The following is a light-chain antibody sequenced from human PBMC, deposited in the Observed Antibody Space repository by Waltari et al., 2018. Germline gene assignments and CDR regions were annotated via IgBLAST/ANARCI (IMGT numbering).Light chain of an antibody. CDR1: QGISSY. Sequence: AIRITQSPSSLSASTGDRVTITCRASQGISSYLAWYQQKPGKAPKPLIYAASTLQSGVPSRFSGSGSGTDFTLTISCLQSEDFATYYCQQYYSYPPVTFGQGTKVEIK. CDR3: QQYYSYPPVT. V-gene: IGKV1-8*01. J-gene: IGKJ1*01. CDR2: AAS.